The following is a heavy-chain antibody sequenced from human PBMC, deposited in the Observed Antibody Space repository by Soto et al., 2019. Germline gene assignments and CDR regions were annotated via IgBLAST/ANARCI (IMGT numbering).Heavy chain of an antibody. D-gene: IGHD3-3*01. Sequence: ASVKVSCKASGYTFTSYDINWVRQATGQGLEWMGWMNPNSGNTGYAQKFQGRVTMTRNTSISTAYMELSSLRSEDTAVYYCAVDVLRFLEWLSPGDGMDVWGQGTTVTVSS. CDR2: MNPNSGNT. V-gene: IGHV1-8*01. CDR1: GYTFTSYD. J-gene: IGHJ6*02. CDR3: AVDVLRFLEWLSPGDGMDV.